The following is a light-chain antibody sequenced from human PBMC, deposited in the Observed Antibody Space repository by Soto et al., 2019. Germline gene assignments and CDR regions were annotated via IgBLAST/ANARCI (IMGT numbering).Light chain of an antibody. CDR2: EVG. J-gene: IGLJ2*01. Sequence: QSALTQPASVSGSPGQSITISCTGTSSDVGFYNCVSWYQHHPGQAPKLMIYEVGNRPSGISTRFSASKSGNTASLTISGLQADDEADYYCFSYTTGNTLVFGGGTKVTVL. CDR1: SSDVGFYNC. V-gene: IGLV2-14*01. CDR3: FSYTTGNTLV.